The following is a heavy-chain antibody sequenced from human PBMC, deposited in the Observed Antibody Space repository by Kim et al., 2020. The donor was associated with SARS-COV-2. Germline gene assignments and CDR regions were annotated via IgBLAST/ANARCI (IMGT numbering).Heavy chain of an antibody. V-gene: IGHV3-23*01. CDR2: LNNDGSTI. D-gene: IGHD2-2*01. J-gene: IGHJ1*01. Sequence: GGSLRLSCSASGFTFSNYAMNWVRQAPGKGLEWVSGLNNDGSTIIYADSVKGRFTISRDNSKNTLYLQMNSLRADDTANYYCARGSCSTTTCFRFDSWGLGTRVTVS. CDR1: GFTFSNYA. CDR3: ARGSCSTTTCFRFDS.